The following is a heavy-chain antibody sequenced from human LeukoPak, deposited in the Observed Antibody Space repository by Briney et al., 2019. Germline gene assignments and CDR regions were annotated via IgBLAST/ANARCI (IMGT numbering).Heavy chain of an antibody. D-gene: IGHD6-13*01. Sequence: ASVKVSCKASGYTFTSYGISWVRQAPGQGLEWMGWISAYNGNTNYAQKLQGTVTMTTGTSTSTAYMELRSLRSDDTAVYYCARHYSSSWKGKFDYWGQGTLVTVSS. CDR2: ISAYNGNT. V-gene: IGHV1-18*04. CDR3: ARHYSSSWKGKFDY. J-gene: IGHJ4*02. CDR1: GYTFTSYG.